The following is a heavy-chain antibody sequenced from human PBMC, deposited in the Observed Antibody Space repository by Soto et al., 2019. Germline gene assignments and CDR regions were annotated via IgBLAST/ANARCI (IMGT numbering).Heavy chain of an antibody. CDR3: AKGAISSPYSCCDY. D-gene: IGHD2-15*01. CDR2: ISCCGGST. Sequence: VGSLRLSCVASGFNFKKFAMSWVRQAPGEGLEWVSGISCCGGSTSYADSVKGRFSIARDDSTNTLSLQMNNLRVEDTAQYYCAKGAISSPYSCCDYWGQGTLVTVSS. J-gene: IGHJ4*02. CDR1: GFNFKKFA. V-gene: IGHV3-23*01.